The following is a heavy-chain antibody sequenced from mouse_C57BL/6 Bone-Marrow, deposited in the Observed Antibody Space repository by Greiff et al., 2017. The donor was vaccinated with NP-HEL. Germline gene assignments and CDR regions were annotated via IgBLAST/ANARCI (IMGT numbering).Heavy chain of an antibody. CDR2: SSNKANDSKT. V-gene: IGHV7-1*01. CDR3: ASDGGGGYYAMDY. D-gene: IGHD1-1*02. Sequence: EVQVVESGGGLVQPGRSLRLSCATSGFTFSDFYMEWVRQAPGKGLEWIAASSNKANDSKTAYSASVKGRFIVSSATYPRILYLHMNALSVEDTAIYYCASDGGGGYYAMDYWGQGTSVTVSS. J-gene: IGHJ4*01. CDR1: GFTFSDFY.